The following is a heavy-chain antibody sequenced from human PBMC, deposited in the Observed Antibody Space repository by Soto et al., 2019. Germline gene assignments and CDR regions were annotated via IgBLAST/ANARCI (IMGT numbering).Heavy chain of an antibody. V-gene: IGHV2-5*01. CDR1: GFSLSTSGVG. D-gene: IGHD6-6*01. J-gene: IGHJ6*02. Sequence: SGPTLVNPTQTLTLTCTFSGFSLSTSGVGVGWIRQPPGKALEWLALIYWNDDKRYSPSLKSRLTITKDTSKKKVVLTMTNMDPVDTATYYCAHSGIAARPGNPYYYYGMDVWGQGTTVTVSS. CDR3: AHSGIAARPGNPYYYYGMDV. CDR2: IYWNDDK.